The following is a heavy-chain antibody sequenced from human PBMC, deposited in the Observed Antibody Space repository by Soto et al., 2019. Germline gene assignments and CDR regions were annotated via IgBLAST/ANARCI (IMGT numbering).Heavy chain of an antibody. CDR3: ARVHYYGSGSYYGYYYYYGMDV. Sequence: ASVKVSCKASGYTFTSYAISWVRQAPGQGLEWMGGIIPIFGTANYAQKFQGRVTITADESTSTAYMELSSLRSEDTAVYYCARVHYYGSGSYYGYYYYYGMDVWGQGTTVTVSS. CDR2: IIPIFGTA. V-gene: IGHV1-69*13. CDR1: GYTFTSYA. D-gene: IGHD3-10*01. J-gene: IGHJ6*02.